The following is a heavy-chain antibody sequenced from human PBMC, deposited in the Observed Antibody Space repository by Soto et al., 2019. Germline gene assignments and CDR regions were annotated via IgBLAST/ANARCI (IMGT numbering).Heavy chain of an antibody. CDR2: IYHGGST. J-gene: IGHJ6*02. Sequence: SETLSLTCAVSGGSISSGGYSWSWIRQPPGKGLEWIGYIYHGGSTYYNPSLKSRVTISVDRSKNQFSLKLSSATAADTAVYYCARARLRYYDILTGYSPYYYYYGMDVWGQGTTVTVSS. V-gene: IGHV4-30-2*01. CDR3: ARARLRYYDILTGYSPYYYYYGMDV. CDR1: GGSISSGGYS. D-gene: IGHD3-9*01.